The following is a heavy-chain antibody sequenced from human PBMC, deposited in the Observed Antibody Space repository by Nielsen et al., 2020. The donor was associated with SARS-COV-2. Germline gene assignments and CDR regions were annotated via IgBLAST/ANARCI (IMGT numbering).Heavy chain of an antibody. CDR3: AKGYCSGGSCPPLDP. D-gene: IGHD2-15*01. J-gene: IGHJ5*02. V-gene: IGHV3-23*01. CDR2: ISAGGTTT. CDR1: GFTFRRYA. Sequence: GESLKISCAASGFTFRRYAMSWVRRAPGKGLEWVSAISAGGTTTHSADSVKGRFIISRDNAQNILFLQMNSLRAEDTAVYYCAKGYCSGGSCPPLDPWGQGTLVTVSS.